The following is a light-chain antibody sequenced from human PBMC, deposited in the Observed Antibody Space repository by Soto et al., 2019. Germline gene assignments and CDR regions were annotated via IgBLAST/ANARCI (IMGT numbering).Light chain of an antibody. Sequence: LTQPASVSGSPGQSITISCTGTSSDVGGYNYVSWYQQHPGKAPKLLIYDVSNRPSGASNRFSGSKSGNTASLTISGLQAEDEADYYCSSYTGSTTLHYVFGTGTKLTVL. J-gene: IGLJ1*01. V-gene: IGLV2-14*01. CDR2: DVS. CDR1: SSDVGGYNY. CDR3: SSYTGSTTLHYV.